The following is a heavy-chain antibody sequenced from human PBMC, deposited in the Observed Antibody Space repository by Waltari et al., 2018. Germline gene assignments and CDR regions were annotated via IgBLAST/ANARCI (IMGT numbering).Heavy chain of an antibody. CDR1: GGTSSSYP. CDR3: ARPTGDSTASSNWFDP. V-gene: IGHV1-69*04. CDR2: LIPFLDRA. J-gene: IGHJ5*02. D-gene: IGHD6-6*01. Sequence: QVQLVQPAPDVQNPGSSSRVPRTASGGTSSSYPISRARQAPGQGLEWMGRLIPFLDRANYAQRFQGRLTITADKSTNTAYMELASLTSEDTAVYYCARPTGDSTASSNWFDPWGQGTLVTVSS.